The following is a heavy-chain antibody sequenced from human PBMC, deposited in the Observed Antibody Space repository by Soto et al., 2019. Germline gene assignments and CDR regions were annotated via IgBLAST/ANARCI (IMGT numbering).Heavy chain of an antibody. V-gene: IGHV4-59*01. CDR3: ARDRVLYYYGSGSYYPGYYYGMDV. Sequence: SETLSLTCTVSGGSISSYYWSWIRQPPGKGLEWIGYIHYSGSTNYNPSLKSRVTISVDTSKNQFSLTLSSVTAADTAVYYCARDRVLYYYGSGSYYPGYYYGMDVWGKGTTVTVSS. D-gene: IGHD3-10*01. CDR1: GGSISSYY. J-gene: IGHJ6*04. CDR2: IHYSGST.